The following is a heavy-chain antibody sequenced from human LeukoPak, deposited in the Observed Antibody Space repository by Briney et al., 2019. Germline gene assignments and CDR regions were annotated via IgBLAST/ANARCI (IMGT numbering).Heavy chain of an antibody. CDR3: ASKDPYDSRAYLLDY. D-gene: IGHD3-22*01. CDR1: GFIFRNYA. V-gene: IGHV3-30*02. Sequence: GGALRLSCAASGFIFRNYAMHWVRQAPGGGLDWVAYIRYDGTNQYYADSVKGRFTISRDTSKNTLYLQMNSLRAEDTAVYYCASKDPYDSRAYLLDYWGQGTLVTVSS. CDR2: IRYDGTNQ. J-gene: IGHJ4*02.